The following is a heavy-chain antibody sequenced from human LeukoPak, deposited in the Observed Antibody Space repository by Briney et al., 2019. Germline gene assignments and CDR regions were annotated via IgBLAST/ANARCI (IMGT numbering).Heavy chain of an antibody. CDR2: IYYSGST. J-gene: IGHJ4*02. CDR3: ARIEYSGYDFRGGADY. V-gene: IGHV4-59*01. Sequence: SETLSLTCTVSGGSISSYYWSWIRQPPGKGLEWIGYIYYSGSTNYNPSLKSRVTISVDTSKNQFSLKLSSVTAADTAVYYCARIEYSGYDFRGGADYWGQGTLVTVSS. CDR1: GGSISSYY. D-gene: IGHD5-12*01.